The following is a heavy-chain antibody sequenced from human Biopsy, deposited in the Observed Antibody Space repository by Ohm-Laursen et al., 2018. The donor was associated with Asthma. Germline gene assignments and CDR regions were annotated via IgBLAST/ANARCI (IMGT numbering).Heavy chain of an antibody. Sequence: TLSLTCAVSGGSMSSSSYYWGWIRQPPGKGLEWMGSISYTGSAYHNPSRKSRVTISVDTSKNHFSLKLSSVTAADTAVYYCARHWDWGSFFDYWGQGTPVTVSS. D-gene: IGHD7-27*01. CDR2: ISYTGSA. V-gene: IGHV4-39*01. CDR3: ARHWDWGSFFDY. CDR1: GGSMSSSSYY. J-gene: IGHJ4*02.